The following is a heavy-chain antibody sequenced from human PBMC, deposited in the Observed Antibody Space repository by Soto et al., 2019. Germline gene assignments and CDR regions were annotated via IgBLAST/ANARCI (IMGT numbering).Heavy chain of an antibody. CDR2: IYSGGST. CDR1: GFTVSSNY. Sequence: EVQLVESGGGLIQPGGSLRLSCAASGFTVSSNYMSWVRQAPGKGLEWVSVIYSGGSTYYADSVKGRFTISRDNSKNTLYLQMNSLRAEDTAVYYCARGVDTARPLWAFDIWGQGTMVTVSS. D-gene: IGHD5-18*01. J-gene: IGHJ3*02. CDR3: ARGVDTARPLWAFDI. V-gene: IGHV3-53*01.